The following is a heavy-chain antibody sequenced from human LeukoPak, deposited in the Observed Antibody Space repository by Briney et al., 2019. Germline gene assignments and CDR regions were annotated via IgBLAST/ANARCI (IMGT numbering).Heavy chain of an antibody. D-gene: IGHD3-9*01. CDR1: GGSISSYY. Sequence: PSETLSLTCTVSGGSISSYYWSWIRQPPGKGLEWIGYIYYSGSTNYNPSLKSRVTISVDTSKNQFSLKPSSVTAADTAVYYCARLPGGYFDWHDAFDIWGQGTMVTVSS. V-gene: IGHV4-59*08. J-gene: IGHJ3*02. CDR3: ARLPGGYFDWHDAFDI. CDR2: IYYSGST.